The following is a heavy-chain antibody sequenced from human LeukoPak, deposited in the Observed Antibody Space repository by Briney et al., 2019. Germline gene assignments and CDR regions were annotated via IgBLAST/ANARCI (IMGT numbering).Heavy chain of an antibody. D-gene: IGHD1-7*01. CDR3: ARVRNNWNYFSARNNWFDP. J-gene: IGHJ5*02. CDR2: FFHSGST. Sequence: SETLSLTCAVSGYSISSGYYWGWIRQPPGKGLEWIGSFFHSGSTYYNPSLKGRVTISVDTSKNQFSLKLSSVTAADTAVYYCARVRNNWNYFSARNNWFDPWGQGTLVTVSS. CDR1: GYSISSGYY. V-gene: IGHV4-38-2*01.